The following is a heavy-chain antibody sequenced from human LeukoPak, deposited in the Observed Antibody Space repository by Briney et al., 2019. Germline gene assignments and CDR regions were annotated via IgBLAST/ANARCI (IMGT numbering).Heavy chain of an antibody. V-gene: IGHV3-30*04. CDR1: GFTFSSYA. CDR2: ISYDGSNK. Sequence: PGRSLRLSCAASGFTFSSYAMHWVRQAPGKGLEWVAVISYDGSNKYYADSVKGRFTISRDNSKNTLYLQMNSLRAEDTAVYYCAREDGGYDSGVWFDPWGQGTLVTVSS. D-gene: IGHD5-12*01. CDR3: AREDGGYDSGVWFDP. J-gene: IGHJ5*02.